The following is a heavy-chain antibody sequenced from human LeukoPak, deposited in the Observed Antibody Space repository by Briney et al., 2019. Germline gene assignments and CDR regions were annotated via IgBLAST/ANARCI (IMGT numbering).Heavy chain of an antibody. V-gene: IGHV4-59*01. D-gene: IGHD1-26*01. CDR2: IYYSGST. CDR3: AKGKGGSYVNYYYMDV. J-gene: IGHJ6*03. Sequence: SETLSLTCTVSGGSISSYYWSWIRPPPGKGLEWIGYIYYSGSTNYNPSLKSRVTISVDTSKNQFSLKLSSVTAADTAVYYCAKGKGGSYVNYYYMDVWGKGTTVTIFS. CDR1: GGSISSYY.